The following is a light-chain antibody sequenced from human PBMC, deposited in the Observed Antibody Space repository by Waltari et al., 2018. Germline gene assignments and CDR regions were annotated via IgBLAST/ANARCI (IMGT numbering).Light chain of an antibody. CDR3: CSYAGSSWV. J-gene: IGLJ3*02. CDR2: EGS. CDR1: SSDVGSYNL. Sequence: QSALTQPASVSGSPGQSITISCTGTSSDVGSYNLVSWYQQHPGKAPNRMIHEGSKRPSGVSNRFSGSKSGNTASLTISGLQAEDEADYYCCSYAGSSWVFGGGTKLTVL. V-gene: IGLV2-23*01.